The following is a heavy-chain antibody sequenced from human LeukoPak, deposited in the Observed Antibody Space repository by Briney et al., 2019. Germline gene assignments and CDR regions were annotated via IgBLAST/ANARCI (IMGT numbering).Heavy chain of an antibody. CDR3: ARGTGTGWRFDF. Sequence: GGSLRLSCAASGFTFTTYGFNWVRQAPGKGLEWVSSISFSGSYIYYADSVKGRFTISGDNAKNSVYLQMNSLRDDDTAVYYCARGTGTGWRFDFWGQGTLVTVSS. D-gene: IGHD3/OR15-3a*01. V-gene: IGHV3-21*01. CDR2: ISFSGSYI. CDR1: GFTFTTYG. J-gene: IGHJ4*02.